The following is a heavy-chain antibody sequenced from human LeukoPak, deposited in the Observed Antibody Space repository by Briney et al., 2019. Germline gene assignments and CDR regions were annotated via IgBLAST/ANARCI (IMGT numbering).Heavy chain of an antibody. Sequence: GGSLRLSCAASGFTFSNYAMNWVRQAPGKGLEWVSGLSGSGDNTFYADSVKGRFTISRDNSKYTLYLQMGSLRAEDTAVYYCATGCRGGSCTDSGFDHWGQGTLVTVSS. J-gene: IGHJ4*02. CDR2: LSGSGDNT. V-gene: IGHV3-23*01. CDR1: GFTFSNYA. D-gene: IGHD2-15*01. CDR3: ATGCRGGSCTDSGFDH.